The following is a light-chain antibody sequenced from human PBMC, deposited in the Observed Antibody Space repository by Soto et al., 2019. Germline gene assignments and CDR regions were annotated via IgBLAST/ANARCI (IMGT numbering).Light chain of an antibody. CDR2: SNN. J-gene: IGLJ1*01. CDR1: SSNIGSNT. V-gene: IGLV1-44*01. CDR3: AAWDDSLNASYV. Sequence: QSVLTQPPSASGTPGQRVTISCSGSSSNIGSNTVNWYQQLPGTAPKLLIYSNNQRPSGVPDRFSGSKSGTSASLAISGLQSEDEADYSCAAWDDSLNASYVFGTGTKLTVL.